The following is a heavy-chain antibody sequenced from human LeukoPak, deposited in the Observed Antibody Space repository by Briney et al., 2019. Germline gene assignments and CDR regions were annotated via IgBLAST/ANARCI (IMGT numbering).Heavy chain of an antibody. J-gene: IGHJ4*02. CDR2: IYRSGST. CDR3: ARLSNTRICGSGCWVDY. Sequence: PGGSLRLSCAPSGFIVSANYMSRVRQAPGKGLEWVSLIYRSGSTDYADSVKGRFTISRDNSKNTLYLQMNNLRAEDTAVYYCARLSNTRICGSGCWVDYWGQGTLVTVSS. CDR1: GFIVSANY. V-gene: IGHV3-53*01. D-gene: IGHD1-26*01.